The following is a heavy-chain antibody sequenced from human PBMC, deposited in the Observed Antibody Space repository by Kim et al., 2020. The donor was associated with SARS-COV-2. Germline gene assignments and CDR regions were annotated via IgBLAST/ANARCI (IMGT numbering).Heavy chain of an antibody. D-gene: IGHD3-3*01. Sequence: SETLSLTCTVSGGSISSNNYYWGWIRQPPGKGLEWIGNTYYSGTTYYNPSLKSRVTISVDTSKNQFSLKLSSVTAADTAVYYCARLNYDFRYYYGLDVWGQGTTVTVS. V-gene: IGHV4-39*01. CDR1: GGSISSNNYY. CDR3: ARLNYDFRYYYGLDV. CDR2: TYYSGTT. J-gene: IGHJ6*02.